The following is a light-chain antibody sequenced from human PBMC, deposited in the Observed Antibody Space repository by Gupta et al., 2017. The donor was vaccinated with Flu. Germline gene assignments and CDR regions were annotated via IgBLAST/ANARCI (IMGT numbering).Light chain of an antibody. J-gene: IGLJ3*02. Sequence: TISCTRSDGSIASNYVQWYQQRPGSSPATVIYEDRQRAPGVPDRFSGSIDSSSNSASLTIPGLKTEDEADYYCQCFDANNFRWVFGGGTKLTVL. CDR1: DGSIASNY. V-gene: IGLV6-57*01. CDR2: EDR. CDR3: QCFDANNFRWV.